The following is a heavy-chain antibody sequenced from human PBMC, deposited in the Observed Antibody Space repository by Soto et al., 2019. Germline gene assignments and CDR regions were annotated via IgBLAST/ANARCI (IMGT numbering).Heavy chain of an antibody. J-gene: IGHJ4*02. CDR1: GYTFNSAG. D-gene: IGHD2-2*01. CDR2: ISVDNGDT. Sequence: GPGVKEPGASVRVSCKASGYTFNSAGLAWVRQAPGQGLEWMGWISVDNGDTKYAQKFQGRVTMTTDTSTTTAYMDLRGLKSDDTAVFYCARVQSLGYCRSASCYDVFDHWGQGTRVTVSS. CDR3: ARVQSLGYCRSASCYDVFDH. V-gene: IGHV1-18*01.